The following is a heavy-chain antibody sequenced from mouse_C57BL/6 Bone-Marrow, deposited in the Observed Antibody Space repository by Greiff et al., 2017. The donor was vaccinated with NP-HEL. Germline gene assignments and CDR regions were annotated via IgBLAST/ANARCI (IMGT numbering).Heavy chain of an antibody. Sequence: EVKLMESGPGLVKPSQSLSLTCSVTGYSITSGYYWNWIRQFPGNKLEWMGYISYDGSNNYNPSLKNRISITRDTSKNQFFLKLNSVTTEDTATYYCARDAIGWAFAYWGQGTLVTVSA. CDR3: ARDAIGWAFAY. J-gene: IGHJ3*01. V-gene: IGHV3-6*01. CDR2: ISYDGSN. D-gene: IGHD2-3*01. CDR1: GYSITSGYY.